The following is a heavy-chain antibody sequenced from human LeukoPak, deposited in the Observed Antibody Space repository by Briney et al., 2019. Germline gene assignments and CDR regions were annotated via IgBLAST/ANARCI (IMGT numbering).Heavy chain of an antibody. J-gene: IGHJ3*02. D-gene: IGHD6-19*01. CDR1: GYSFTSYW. CDR3: ARAIIAVAGTSPAFDI. V-gene: IGHV5-51*01. Sequence: GESLKISCKGSGYSFTSYWIGWVRQMPGKGLEGMGIIYPGDSDTRYSPSFQGQVTISADKSISTAYLQWSSLKASDTAMYYCARAIIAVAGTSPAFDIWGQGTMVTVSS. CDR2: IYPGDSDT.